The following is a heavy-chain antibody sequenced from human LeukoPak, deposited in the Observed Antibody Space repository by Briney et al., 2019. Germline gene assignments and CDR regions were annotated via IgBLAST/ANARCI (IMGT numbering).Heavy chain of an antibody. D-gene: IGHD6-6*01. CDR3: AKQIAARPFYYYMDV. CDR1: GFTFSSYA. V-gene: IGHV3-23*01. CDR2: ISGSGGST. Sequence: PGGSLRLSCAASGFTFSSYAMSWVRQAPGKGLEWVSAISGSGGSTYYADSVRGRFTISRDNSKNTLYLQMNSLRAEDTAVYYCAKQIAARPFYYYMDVWGKGTTVTVSS. J-gene: IGHJ6*03.